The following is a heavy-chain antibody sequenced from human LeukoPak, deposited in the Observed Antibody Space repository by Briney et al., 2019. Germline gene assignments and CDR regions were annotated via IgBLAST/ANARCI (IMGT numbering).Heavy chain of an antibody. J-gene: IGHJ6*03. Sequence: QTGGSLRLSCAASGFTFSSYAMSWVRQAPGKGLEWVSAISGSGGSTYYADSVKGRFTISRDNSKNTLYLQMNSLRAEDTAVYYCAKDGALAAGNYYYYYMDVWGKGTTVTVSS. CDR2: ISGSGGST. D-gene: IGHD6-13*01. CDR3: AKDGALAAGNYYYYYMDV. CDR1: GFTFSSYA. V-gene: IGHV3-23*01.